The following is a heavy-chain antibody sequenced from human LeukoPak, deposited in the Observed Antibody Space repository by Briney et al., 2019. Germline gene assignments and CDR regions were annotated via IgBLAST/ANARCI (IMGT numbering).Heavy chain of an antibody. V-gene: IGHV4-34*01. Sequence: SETLSLTCAAYGGSFSGYYWSWIRQPPGEGLEWIGEINHSGSTNYNPSLKSRVTISVDTSKNQFSLKLSSVTAADTAVYYCARGGGCSSTSCYPSWGQGTLVTVSS. CDR1: GGSFSGYY. D-gene: IGHD2-2*01. J-gene: IGHJ4*02. CDR3: ARGGGCSSTSCYPS. CDR2: INHSGST.